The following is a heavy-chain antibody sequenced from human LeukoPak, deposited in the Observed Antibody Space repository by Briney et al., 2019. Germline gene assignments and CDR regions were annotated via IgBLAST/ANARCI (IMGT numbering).Heavy chain of an antibody. CDR1: GFTFSSYG. V-gene: IGHV3-30*03. J-gene: IGHJ4*02. Sequence: GGSLRLSCAASGFTFSSYGMHWVRQAPGKGLEWVAVISYDGSNKYYADSVKGRFTISRDNSKNTLYLQMNSLRAEDTAVYYCTRGQCNGRVCYSSLYDSWGQGTLVTVSS. CDR3: TRGQCNGRVCYSSLYDS. CDR2: ISYDGSNK. D-gene: IGHD2-8*02.